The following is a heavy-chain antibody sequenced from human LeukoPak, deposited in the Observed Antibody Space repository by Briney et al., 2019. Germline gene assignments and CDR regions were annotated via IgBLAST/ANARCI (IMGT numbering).Heavy chain of an antibody. CDR3: AKEVYRQWGVSFDY. V-gene: IGHV3-23*01. CDR2: ISGSGGST. J-gene: IGHJ4*02. Sequence: GGSLRLSCAASGFTFSSYGMSWVRQPPGKGLKWVSAISGSGGSTYYADSVKGRFTISRDNSKNTLYLQMNSLRAEDTAVYYCAKEVYRQWGVSFDYWGQGTLVTVSS. D-gene: IGHD3-16*01. CDR1: GFTFSSYG.